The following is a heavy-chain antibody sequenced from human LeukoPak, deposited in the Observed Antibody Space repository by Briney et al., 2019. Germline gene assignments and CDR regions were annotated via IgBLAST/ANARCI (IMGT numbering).Heavy chain of an antibody. CDR1: GGSFSGYY. Sequence: SETLSLTCAVYGGSFSGYYWSWIRQPPGKGLEWIGEINHSGSTNYNPSLKSRVTISVDTSKNQFSLQLSSVTAADTAVYYCARGKGRITIFGVVIGTNWFDPWGQGTLVTVSS. V-gene: IGHV4-34*01. D-gene: IGHD3-3*01. CDR2: INHSGST. CDR3: ARGKGRITIFGVVIGTNWFDP. J-gene: IGHJ5*02.